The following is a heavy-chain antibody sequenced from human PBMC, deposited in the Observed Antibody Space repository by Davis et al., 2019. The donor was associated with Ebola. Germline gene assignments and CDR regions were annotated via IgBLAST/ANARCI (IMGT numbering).Heavy chain of an antibody. D-gene: IGHD1-26*01. CDR3: ARHRGEWELLTLPYYFDY. Sequence: QVSCKGSGYSFTSYWIGWVRQMPGKGLEWMGIIYPGDSDTRYSPSFQGQVTISADKSISTAYLQWSSLKASDTAMYYCARHRGEWELLTLPYYFDYWGQGTLVTVSS. CDR1: GYSFTSYW. V-gene: IGHV5-51*01. J-gene: IGHJ4*02. CDR2: IYPGDSDT.